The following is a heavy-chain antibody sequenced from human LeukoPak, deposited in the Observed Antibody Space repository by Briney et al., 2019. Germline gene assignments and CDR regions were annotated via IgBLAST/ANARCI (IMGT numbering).Heavy chain of an antibody. J-gene: IGHJ4*02. CDR3: ARRVLAAAAFFDY. CDR1: GGSISSSSYY. D-gene: IGHD6-13*01. V-gene: IGHV4-39*01. CDR2: IYYSGST. Sequence: PSETLSLTCTVSGGSISSSSYYWGWIRQPPGKGLEWIGSIYYSGSTYYNPSLKSRVTISVDTSKNQFSLKLSPVTAADTAVYYCARRVLAAAAFFDYWGQGTLVTVSS.